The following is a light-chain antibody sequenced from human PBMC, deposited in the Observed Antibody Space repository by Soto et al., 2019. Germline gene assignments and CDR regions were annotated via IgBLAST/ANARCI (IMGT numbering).Light chain of an antibody. V-gene: IGKV1-33*01. CDR1: QDIKNY. Sequence: DIQMTQSPSSLSASVGDRVTITCQASQDIKNYLNWYQQKPGKAPNLLIYDASNLKTEVPSRFSGSGSGTNFTFTISSLQPEDIATYYCQHYDHLPPLSFGGGTKVEIK. J-gene: IGKJ4*01. CDR3: QHYDHLPPLS. CDR2: DAS.